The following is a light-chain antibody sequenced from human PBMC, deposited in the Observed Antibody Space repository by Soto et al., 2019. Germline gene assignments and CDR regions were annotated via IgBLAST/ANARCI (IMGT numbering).Light chain of an antibody. J-gene: IGLJ2*01. CDR2: EGT. Sequence: QPVLTQPASVSGSPGQSITISCTGSSSDVGSYNLVSWYQQHPGKAPQLMIYEGTRRPSGISDRFSGSKSDSTASLTISGLQADDEADYYCCSYAGRDTLIFGGGTKLTVL. CDR1: SSDVGSYNL. V-gene: IGLV2-23*01. CDR3: CSYAGRDTLI.